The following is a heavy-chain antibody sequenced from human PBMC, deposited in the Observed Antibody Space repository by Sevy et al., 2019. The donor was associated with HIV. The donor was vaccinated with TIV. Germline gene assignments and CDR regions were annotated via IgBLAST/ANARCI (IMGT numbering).Heavy chain of an antibody. V-gene: IGHV4-59*01. J-gene: IGHJ4*02. D-gene: IGHD2-21*01. CDR2: IYYSGST. CDR1: GGSISSYY. Sequence: SETLSLTCTGSGGSISSYYWSWIRQPPGKGLEWIGYIYYSGSTNYNPSLKIRVTISVETSNNRFSLKLSSVTAADTAVYYCAREVRASNSAFDYWGQVTLVTVSS. CDR3: AREVRASNSAFDY.